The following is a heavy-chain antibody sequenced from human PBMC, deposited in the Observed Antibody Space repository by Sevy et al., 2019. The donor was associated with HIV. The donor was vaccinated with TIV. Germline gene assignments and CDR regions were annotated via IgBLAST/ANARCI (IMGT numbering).Heavy chain of an antibody. CDR2: LSFGGGEI. V-gene: IGHV3-23*01. Sequence: GGSLRLSCATSGFTFSKYSMSWVRQPPGKGLEWVSTLSFGGGEINYADSVKGRFTISRDNSKSSVYLQRNNLRPEDTAGYYCAREGCTKPHDYWGQGTLVTVSS. J-gene: IGHJ4*02. CDR3: AREGCTKPHDY. CDR1: GFTFSKYS. D-gene: IGHD2-8*01.